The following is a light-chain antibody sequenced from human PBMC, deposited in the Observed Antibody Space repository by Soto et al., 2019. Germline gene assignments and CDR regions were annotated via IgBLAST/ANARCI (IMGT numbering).Light chain of an antibody. Sequence: QSVLTQPASVSGSPGQSITISCTGTTSDVGGYNYVSWYRQHPGKVPKLLIHEVSNRPSGVSNRFSGSKSGNTASLTISGLQAEEADYYCLSKTSSISYVFGTGTKVTVL. CDR2: EVS. CDR3: LSKTSSISYV. V-gene: IGLV2-14*01. J-gene: IGLJ1*01. CDR1: TSDVGGYNY.